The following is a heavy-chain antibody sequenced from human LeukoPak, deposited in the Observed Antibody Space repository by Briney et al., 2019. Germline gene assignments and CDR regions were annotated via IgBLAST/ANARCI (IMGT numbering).Heavy chain of an antibody. CDR3: ARGGYYGSGNDFRFDP. V-gene: IGHV4-34*01. Sequence: SETLSLTCAVYGGSFSGYYWSWIRQPPGKGLEWIGEINHSGSTNYNPSLKSRVNMSVDTSKNQFSLKVMSVTAADTAVYYCARGGYYGSGNDFRFDPWGQGALVTVSS. D-gene: IGHD3-10*01. CDR2: INHSGST. J-gene: IGHJ5*02. CDR1: GGSFSGYY.